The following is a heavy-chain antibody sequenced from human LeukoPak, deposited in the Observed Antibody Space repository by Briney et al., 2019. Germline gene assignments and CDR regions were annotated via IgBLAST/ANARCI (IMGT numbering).Heavy chain of an antibody. CDR3: ARRYCSSTDCLFDY. D-gene: IGHD2-2*01. Sequence: GGSLRLSCAASGFTFSNYYMHWVRQAPGKGLEWVSHISSGGSIKYYADSLKGRFTISRDNAKNSLYLQMNSLRAEDTAVYYCARRYCSSTDCLFDYWGQGTLVTVSS. CDR1: GFTFSNYY. V-gene: IGHV3-11*04. CDR2: ISSGGSIK. J-gene: IGHJ4*02.